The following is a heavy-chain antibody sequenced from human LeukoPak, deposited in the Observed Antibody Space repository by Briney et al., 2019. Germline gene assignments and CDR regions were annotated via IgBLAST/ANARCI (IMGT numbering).Heavy chain of an antibody. CDR3: AKDIEDIVVVPAAMLDY. CDR1: GFTFSSYG. D-gene: IGHD2-2*01. V-gene: IGHV3-30*02. CDR2: IRYDGSNK. J-gene: IGHJ4*02. Sequence: GGSLRLSCAASGFTFSSYGMHWVRQAPGKGLEWVAFIRYDGSNKYYADSVKGRFTISRDNSKNTLYLQMNSLRAEDTAVYYCAKDIEDIVVVPAAMLDYWGQGTLVTVSS.